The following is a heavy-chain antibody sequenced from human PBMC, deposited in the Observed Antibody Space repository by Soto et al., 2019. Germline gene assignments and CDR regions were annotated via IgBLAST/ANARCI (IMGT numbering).Heavy chain of an antibody. CDR1: GYTFTSCD. Sequence: QVQLVQSGAEVKKPGASVKVSCKASGYTFTSCDINWVRQATGQGLEWMGWMNPNSGNTGSAQRFPGSATMTTNTSISTAYMGLSSQRSEDSAVYYCAREKTSYGMDVWGQGTTVTVSS. V-gene: IGHV1-8*01. J-gene: IGHJ6*02. CDR3: AREKTSYGMDV. CDR2: MNPNSGNT.